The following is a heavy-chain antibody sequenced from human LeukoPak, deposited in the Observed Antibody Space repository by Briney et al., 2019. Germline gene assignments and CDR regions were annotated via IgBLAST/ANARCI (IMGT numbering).Heavy chain of an antibody. D-gene: IGHD3-3*01. J-gene: IGHJ4*02. CDR1: GGTFSSYA. Sequence: SVKVSCKASGGTFSSYAISWVRQAPGQGLEWMGGIIPIFGTANYAQKFQGRVTITADESTSTAYMELSSLSSEDTAVYYCARDYYDSYDFWSGPLDYWGQGTLVTVSS. V-gene: IGHV1-69*01. CDR2: IIPIFGTA. CDR3: ARDYYDSYDFWSGPLDY.